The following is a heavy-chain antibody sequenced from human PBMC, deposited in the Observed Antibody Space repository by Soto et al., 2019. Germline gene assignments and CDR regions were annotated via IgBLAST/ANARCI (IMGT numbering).Heavy chain of an antibody. CDR1: GFTFSSYW. D-gene: IGHD7-27*01. CDR3: ARVMLGTYAFDI. CDR2: IYSGGST. J-gene: IGHJ3*02. V-gene: IGHV3-53*01. Sequence: GGSLRLSCAASGFTFSSYWMSWVRQAPGKGLEWVSGIYSGGSTYYADSVKGRFTISRDNTKNTLYLQMNSLRAEDTAVYYCARVMLGTYAFDIWGQGTMVTVSS.